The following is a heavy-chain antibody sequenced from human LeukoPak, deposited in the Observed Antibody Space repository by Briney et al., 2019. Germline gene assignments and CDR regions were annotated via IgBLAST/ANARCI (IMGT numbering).Heavy chain of an antibody. CDR1: GGTFSSYA. CDR2: IIPIIDTP. V-gene: IGHV1-69*01. Sequence: EASVKVSCKASGGTFSSYAISWVRQAPGQGLEWMGGIIPIIDTPNYAQKFQGRVTITADESTSTAFMELSSLRSEDTAMYYCARAHDSSGYYYSDAFDIWGQGTLVTVSS. CDR3: ARAHDSSGYYYSDAFDI. D-gene: IGHD3-22*01. J-gene: IGHJ3*02.